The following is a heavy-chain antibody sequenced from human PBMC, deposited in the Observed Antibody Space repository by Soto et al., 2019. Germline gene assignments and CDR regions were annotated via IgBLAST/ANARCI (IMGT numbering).Heavy chain of an antibody. Sequence: ASVKVSCKASGYTFTSYAMHWVRQAPGQRLEWMGWINAGNGNTKYSQKFQGRVTITRDTSASTAYMELSSLRSEDTAVYYCARAYGDYADDAFDIWGQGTMVTVSS. V-gene: IGHV1-3*01. D-gene: IGHD4-17*01. CDR2: INAGNGNT. J-gene: IGHJ3*02. CDR1: GYTFTSYA. CDR3: ARAYGDYADDAFDI.